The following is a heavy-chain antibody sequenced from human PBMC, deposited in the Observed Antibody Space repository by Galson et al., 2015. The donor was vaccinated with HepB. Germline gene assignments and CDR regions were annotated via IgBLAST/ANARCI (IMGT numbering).Heavy chain of an antibody. CDR1: GGSISSSNW. J-gene: IGHJ5*02. Sequence: ETLSLTCAVSGGSISSSNWWSWVRQPPGKGLEWIGEIYHSGSTNYNPSLKSRVTISVDKSKNQFSLKLSSVTAADTAVYYCARGVSEEGDYIWGSYRIGPYNWFDPWGQGTLVTVSS. V-gene: IGHV4-4*02. CDR2: IYHSGST. D-gene: IGHD3-16*02. CDR3: ARGVSEEGDYIWGSYRIGPYNWFDP.